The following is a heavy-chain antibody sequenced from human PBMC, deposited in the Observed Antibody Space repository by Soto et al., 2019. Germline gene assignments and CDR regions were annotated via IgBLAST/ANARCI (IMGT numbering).Heavy chain of an antibody. CDR2: ISGSGGST. CDR3: AKHEYSSSTSPLDC. J-gene: IGHJ4*02. CDR1: GFNFSSYA. Sequence: GSLRLSCAASGFNFSSYAMSRVRQAPGKGLEWVSAISGSGGSTYYADSVKGRFTISRDNSKNTLYPQMNSLRAEDTAVYYCAKHEYSSSTSPLDCWGQGTLVTVSS. V-gene: IGHV3-23*01. D-gene: IGHD6-6*01.